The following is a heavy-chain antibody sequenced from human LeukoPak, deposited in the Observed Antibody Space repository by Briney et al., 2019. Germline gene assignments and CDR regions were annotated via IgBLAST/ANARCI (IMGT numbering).Heavy chain of an antibody. V-gene: IGHV3-30*04. CDR2: ISYDGSTK. Sequence: GGSLRLSCAASGFTSSSYAMHWVRQAPGKGLEWVAVISYDGSTKYYADSVKGRFTISRDNSKNTLYLQMNSLRAEDTAVYYCARGGTMVRGVRGPFDPWGQGTLVTVSS. J-gene: IGHJ5*02. CDR1: GFTSSSYA. CDR3: ARGGTMVRGVRGPFDP. D-gene: IGHD3-10*01.